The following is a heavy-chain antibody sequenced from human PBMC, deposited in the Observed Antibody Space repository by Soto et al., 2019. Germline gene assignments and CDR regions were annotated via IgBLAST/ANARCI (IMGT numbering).Heavy chain of an antibody. Sequence: EVQLVESGGGLVQPGGSLRLSCAASGFTFSSYSMNWVRQAPGKGLEWVSYISSSSSTIYYADSVKGRFTISRDNAKNSLYLQMYSLRDEDTAVYYCARERGYSYGSRRGYWGQGTLVTVSS. CDR1: GFTFSSYS. J-gene: IGHJ4*02. V-gene: IGHV3-48*02. CDR3: ARERGYSYGSRRGY. D-gene: IGHD5-18*01. CDR2: ISSSSSTI.